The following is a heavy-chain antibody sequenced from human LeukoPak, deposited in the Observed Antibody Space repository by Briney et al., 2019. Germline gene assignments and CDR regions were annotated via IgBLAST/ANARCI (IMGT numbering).Heavy chain of an antibody. CDR1: GFTFSNFA. J-gene: IGHJ4*02. CDR2: ISPSASGT. CDR3: AKAYNFDY. Sequence: GGSLRLSCAASGFTFSNFAMNWVRQAPGKGLEWVAAISPSASGTYYADSVKGRFTISRDNSKNTLYMQMNSLRAEDTAVYYCAKAYNFDYWGQGTLVTVSS. V-gene: IGHV3-23*01. D-gene: IGHD3-16*01.